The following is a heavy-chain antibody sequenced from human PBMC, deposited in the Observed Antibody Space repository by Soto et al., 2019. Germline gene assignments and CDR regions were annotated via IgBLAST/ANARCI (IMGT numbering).Heavy chain of an antibody. CDR2: IYYSGRT. D-gene: IGHD6-6*01. V-gene: IGHV4-30-4*01. CDR1: GGSIDNYKYY. CDR3: ARDRSNSPDYFDF. Sequence: QVQLQESGPGLVKPSQTLSLTCTVSGGSIDNYKYYWTWIRQPPGKGLEWVGYIYYSGRTNYNPSLNSLLTISLDTSKNQFSLRLTSVSAADTAMYYCARDRSNSPDYFDFWGQGNLVPVSS. J-gene: IGHJ4*02.